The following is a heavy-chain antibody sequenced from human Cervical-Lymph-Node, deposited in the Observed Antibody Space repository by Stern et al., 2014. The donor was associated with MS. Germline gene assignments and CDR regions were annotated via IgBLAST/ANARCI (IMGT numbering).Heavy chain of an antibody. D-gene: IGHD3-22*01. CDR3: ARLSDDSGYYLDY. Sequence: VQLGQSGAEVKKSGESLKISCKGSGYSFSTFWIGWVRQMPGKGPEWIGIIYPGDSDSRYSPSFQGQVTISVDKSITTAYLQWGSLKASDTAMYYCARLSDDSGYYLDYWGQGTLVTVTS. J-gene: IGHJ4*02. CDR1: GYSFSTFW. CDR2: IYPGDSDS. V-gene: IGHV5-51*01.